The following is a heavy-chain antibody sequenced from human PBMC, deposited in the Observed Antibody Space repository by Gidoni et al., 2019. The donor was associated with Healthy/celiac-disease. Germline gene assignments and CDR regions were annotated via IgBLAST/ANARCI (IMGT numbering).Heavy chain of an antibody. V-gene: IGHV4-61*01. CDR1: GGSVSSGSYY. J-gene: IGHJ5*02. CDR3: ARDFRRLSGYSNINWFDP. D-gene: IGHD3-22*01. Sequence: QVQLQESGPGLVKPSETLSLTCTVSGGSVSSGSYYWSWIRQPPGKGLEWIGYIYYSGSTNYNPSLKSRVTISVDTSKNQFSLKLSSVTAADTAVYYCARDFRRLSGYSNINWFDPWGQGTLVTVSS. CDR2: IYYSGST.